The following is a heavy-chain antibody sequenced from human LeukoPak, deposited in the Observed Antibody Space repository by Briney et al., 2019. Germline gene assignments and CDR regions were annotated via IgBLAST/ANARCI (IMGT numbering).Heavy chain of an antibody. Sequence: GASVKVSCKVSGYTLTELSMHWVRQAPGKGLEWMGGFDPEDGETIYAQKFQGRVTMTRDTSTSTVYMELSSLRSEDTAVYYCARDWWNWFDPWGQGTLVTVSS. CDR2: FDPEDGET. CDR1: GYTLTELS. V-gene: IGHV1-24*01. D-gene: IGHD2-15*01. J-gene: IGHJ5*02. CDR3: ARDWWNWFDP.